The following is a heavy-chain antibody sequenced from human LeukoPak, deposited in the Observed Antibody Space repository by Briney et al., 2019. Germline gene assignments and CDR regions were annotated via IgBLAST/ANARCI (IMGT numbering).Heavy chain of an antibody. V-gene: IGHV3-9*03. Sequence: GGSLRLSCAASGFTFDDYAMHWVRQAPGKGLEWVSGINWNSGSIGYADSVKGRFTISRDNAKNSLYLQMNSLRTEDMALYYCAKDSLVRGVIIPAQGFDYWGQGTLVTVSS. J-gene: IGHJ4*02. CDR3: AKDSLVRGVIIPAQGFDY. CDR2: INWNSGSI. D-gene: IGHD3-10*01. CDR1: GFTFDDYA.